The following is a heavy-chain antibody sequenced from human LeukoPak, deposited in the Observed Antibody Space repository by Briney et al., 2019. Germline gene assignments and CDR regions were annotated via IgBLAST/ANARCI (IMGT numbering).Heavy chain of an antibody. V-gene: IGHV3-74*01. CDR3: ASQADSAYGDYN. CDR1: GFTYSRYW. CDR2: IKGDESYT. Sequence: GGSLRLSCAASGFTYSRYWMHGVRQVPGKGLVWVARIKGDESYTFYADSVKGRFTISRDNAKNTLYLQMNSLRAEDTAVYYCASQADSAYGDYNWGQGTLVTVSS. D-gene: IGHD4-17*01. J-gene: IGHJ4*02.